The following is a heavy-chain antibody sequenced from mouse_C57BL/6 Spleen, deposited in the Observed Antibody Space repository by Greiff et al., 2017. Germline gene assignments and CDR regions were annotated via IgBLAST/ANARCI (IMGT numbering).Heavy chain of an antibody. V-gene: IGHV1-53*01. J-gene: IGHJ2*01. CDR1: GYTFTSYW. CDR2: INPSNGGT. Sequence: QVHVKQPGTELVKPGASVKLSCKASGYTFTSYWMHWVKQRPGQGLEWIGNINPSNGGTNYNEKFKSKATLTVDKSSSTAYMQLSSLTSEDSAVYYCARSYYYGSSYVGYFDYWGQGTTLTVSS. CDR3: ARSYYYGSSYVGYFDY. D-gene: IGHD1-1*01.